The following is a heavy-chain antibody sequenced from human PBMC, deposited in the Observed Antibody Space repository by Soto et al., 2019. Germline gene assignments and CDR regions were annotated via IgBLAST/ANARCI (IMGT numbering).Heavy chain of an antibody. Sequence: VGSLRLSCAASGFTFSSYGMHWVRQAPGKGLEWVAVIWYDGSNKYYADSVKGRFTISRDNSKNTLYLQMNSLRAEDTAVYYCARAPRYDSSCYNRYWGQGTLVTVSS. D-gene: IGHD3-22*01. V-gene: IGHV3-33*01. CDR2: IWYDGSNK. CDR1: GFTFSSYG. CDR3: ARAPRYDSSCYNRY. J-gene: IGHJ4*02.